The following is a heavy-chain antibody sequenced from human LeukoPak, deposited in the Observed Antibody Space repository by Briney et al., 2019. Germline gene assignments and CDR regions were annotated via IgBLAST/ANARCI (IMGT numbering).Heavy chain of an antibody. CDR1: GGSISTSTW. CDR2: IFYSGST. CDR3: ASGGLVSRYLDH. D-gene: IGHD3-9*01. J-gene: IGHJ4*02. V-gene: IGHV4-4*02. Sequence: SETLSLTCAVSGGSISTSTWWTWVRPPPGKGLEWIGEIFYSGSTNSNPSLKSRLTMSVDESKHEFSLKLTSVTAADTAVYYCASGGLVSRYLDHWGQGTLVTVSS.